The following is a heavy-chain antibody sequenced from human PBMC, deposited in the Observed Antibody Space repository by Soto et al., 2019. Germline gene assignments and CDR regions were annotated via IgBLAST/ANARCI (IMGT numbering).Heavy chain of an antibody. CDR3: ARASGDYVYSYAD. V-gene: IGHV4-30-2*01. CDR2: IYHSGST. D-gene: IGHD4-17*01. J-gene: IGHJ4*02. Sequence: QLQLQESGSGLVKPSQTLSLTCAVSGGSISSGGYSWSWIRQPPGKGLEWIVYIYHSGSTYYNPSLKSRVTISVDRSKNQFSLKLSSVTAADTAVYYCARASGDYVYSYADWGQGTLVTVSS. CDR1: GGSISSGGYS.